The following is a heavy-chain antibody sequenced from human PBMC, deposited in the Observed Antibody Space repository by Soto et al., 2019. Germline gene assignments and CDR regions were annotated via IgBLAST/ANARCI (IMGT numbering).Heavy chain of an antibody. CDR2: INPDNGHT. V-gene: IGHV1-3*01. J-gene: IGHJ3*01. Sequence: VQSGAEVRKPGASVNISCWASGFKFGDNLINWVRQAPGQSLEWMGWINPDNGHTRYSQTFQGRVTISRHSSASIAYVEVTDLTSEDTAVYYCARDILSVGPRANDAFDVWGQGTMVSVSS. CDR1: GFKFGDNL. D-gene: IGHD2-8*02. CDR3: ARDILSVGPRANDAFDV.